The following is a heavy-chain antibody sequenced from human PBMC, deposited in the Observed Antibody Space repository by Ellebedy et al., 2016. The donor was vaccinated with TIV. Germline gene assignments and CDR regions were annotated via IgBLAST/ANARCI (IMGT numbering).Heavy chain of an antibody. V-gene: IGHV3-15*07. Sequence: GGSLRLXXAASGFIFTKAWLSWVRQPPGKGLEWLGRIKSRPDGGTTAYAAPVEGRFTISRDDSKKTLYLQMSSLKTEDTAVYYCTTSFYDYIWRTYRDTPDVWGQGTTVSVAS. CDR3: TTSFYDYIWRTYRDTPDV. J-gene: IGHJ6*02. CDR2: IKSRPDGGTT. CDR1: GFIFTKAW. D-gene: IGHD3-16*02.